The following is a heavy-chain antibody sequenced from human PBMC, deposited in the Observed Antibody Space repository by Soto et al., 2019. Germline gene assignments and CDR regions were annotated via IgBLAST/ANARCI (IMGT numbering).Heavy chain of an antibody. Sequence: EVQLVESGGGLVKPGGSLRLSCAASGFTFSSYSMNWVRQAPGKGLEWVSSISSSSSYIYYADSVKGRFTISRDNAKNTLYLQMNSLRAEDTAVYYCARAGDYGDYLYYFDYWGQGTLVTVS. CDR2: ISSSSSYI. CDR3: ARAGDYGDYLYYFDY. J-gene: IGHJ4*02. V-gene: IGHV3-21*01. D-gene: IGHD4-17*01. CDR1: GFTFSSYS.